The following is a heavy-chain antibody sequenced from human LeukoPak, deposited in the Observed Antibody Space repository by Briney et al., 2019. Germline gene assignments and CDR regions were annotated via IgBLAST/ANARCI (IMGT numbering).Heavy chain of an antibody. Sequence: SETLSLTCAVSGGSISSSSWWSWVRQPPGKGLEWIGEIYHSGSTNYNPSLKSRVTISVDKSKNQFSLKLSSVTAADTAVYYCAGGSGSYYNYFCYWGQGTLVTVSS. CDR3: AGGSGSYYNYFCY. CDR2: IYHSGST. D-gene: IGHD3-10*01. CDR1: GGSISSSSW. V-gene: IGHV4-4*02. J-gene: IGHJ4*02.